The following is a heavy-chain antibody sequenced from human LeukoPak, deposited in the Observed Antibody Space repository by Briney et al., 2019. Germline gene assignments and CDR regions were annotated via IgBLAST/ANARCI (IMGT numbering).Heavy chain of an antibody. J-gene: IGHJ3*02. Sequence: GGTLRLSCAASGFIFTNSGMNWVRQAPGQGLEWVASISGSSTYIYYADSMKGRFTVSRDNAKKSLFLQMNNLSAEDTAVYYCTRDSGYRAFDIWGQGTMVTVSS. D-gene: IGHD6-25*01. CDR3: TRDSGYRAFDI. V-gene: IGHV3-21*01. CDR1: GFIFTNSG. CDR2: ISGSSTYI.